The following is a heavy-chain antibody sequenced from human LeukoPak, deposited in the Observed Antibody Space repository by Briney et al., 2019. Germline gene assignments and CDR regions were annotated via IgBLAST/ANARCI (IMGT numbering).Heavy chain of an antibody. J-gene: IGHJ4*02. CDR1: GGSVNSDNYY. CDR2: IFYTGST. V-gene: IGHV4-61*01. CDR3: ARDVGFD. D-gene: IGHD6-25*01. Sequence: KPSETLSLTCTVSGGSVNSDNYYWSWIRRPPGRGLEWIVYIFYTGSTNYNPSLKSRVTISVDTSKNQFSLKVSSVTAADTAVYYCARDVGFDWGQGTLVTVSS.